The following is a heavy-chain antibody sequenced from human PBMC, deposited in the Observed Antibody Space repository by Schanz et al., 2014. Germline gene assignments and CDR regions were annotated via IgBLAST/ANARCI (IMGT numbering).Heavy chain of an antibody. V-gene: IGHV3-66*01. CDR1: GFTVSKNY. J-gene: IGHJ4*02. CDR2: IYTDGST. D-gene: IGHD5-18*01. CDR3: ARGTNTAMEPRPFDY. Sequence: EVQLVESGGGVVRPGGSLRLSCAASGFTVSKNYMSWVRQAPGKGLEWVSIIYTDGSTYYADSVRDRFTISRDNSKNMLYLQINNLRAEDTAVYYCARGTNTAMEPRPFDYWGQGTLVTVSS.